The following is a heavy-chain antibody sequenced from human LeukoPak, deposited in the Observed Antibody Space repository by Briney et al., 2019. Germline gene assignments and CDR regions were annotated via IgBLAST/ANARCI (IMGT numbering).Heavy chain of an antibody. CDR2: ISAYNGNT. D-gene: IGHD2-15*01. Sequence: ASVKVSCKASGYTFTSYGISWARQAPGQGLEWMGWISAYNGNTNYAQKLQGRVTMTTDTSTSTAYMELRSLRSDDTAVYYCASSGYCSGGSCYSVYFDYWGQGTLVTVSS. CDR1: GYTFTSYG. CDR3: ASSGYCSGGSCYSVYFDY. V-gene: IGHV1-18*01. J-gene: IGHJ4*02.